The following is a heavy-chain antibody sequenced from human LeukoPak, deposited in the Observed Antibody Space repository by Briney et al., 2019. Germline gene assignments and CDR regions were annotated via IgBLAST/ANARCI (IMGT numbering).Heavy chain of an antibody. CDR2: IDFSGDYI. Sequence: PGGALRLSCAASGFTFNTYSMNWVRQGPGEGLEWVSTIDFSGDYIYYADSLKGRFTISRDNAKNSVHLQMNSLRAEDTAVYYCARSVSSGVVAAQHEFDDWGQGTLVTVSS. D-gene: IGHD2-15*01. V-gene: IGHV3-21*01. CDR1: GFTFNTYS. CDR3: ARSVSSGVVAAQHEFDD. J-gene: IGHJ4*02.